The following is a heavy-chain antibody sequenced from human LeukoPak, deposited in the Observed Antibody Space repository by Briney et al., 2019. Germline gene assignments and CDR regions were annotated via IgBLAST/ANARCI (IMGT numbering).Heavy chain of an antibody. V-gene: IGHV3-23*01. CDR2: AGGSDGST. J-gene: IGHJ4*02. D-gene: IGHD6-19*01. Sequence: GGSLRLSCAASGFTFSNYPMGWVRQPPGKGLQWVSIAGGSDGSTYYGDPAKGRFTISRDNSKDTLYLQMNSLRADDTAVYFCAKRDSIGGWVDYWGQGALVTVSS. CDR1: GFTFSNYP. CDR3: AKRDSIGGWVDY.